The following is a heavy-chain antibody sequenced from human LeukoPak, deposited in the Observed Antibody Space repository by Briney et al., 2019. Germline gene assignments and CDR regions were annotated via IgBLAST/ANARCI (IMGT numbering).Heavy chain of an antibody. V-gene: IGHV4-4*08. CDR3: ARFPYFEGFDY. Sequence: PSETLSLTCSVSGGSIESYYWSWIRQPPGKGLEFIGYIAASGTTKHNPSLKSRVTLSMDTSKNQFSPKLRSVTAADTAVYFCARFPYFEGFDYWGQGTQVIVSS. CDR2: IAASGTT. D-gene: IGHD3-9*01. CDR1: GGSIESYY. J-gene: IGHJ4*02.